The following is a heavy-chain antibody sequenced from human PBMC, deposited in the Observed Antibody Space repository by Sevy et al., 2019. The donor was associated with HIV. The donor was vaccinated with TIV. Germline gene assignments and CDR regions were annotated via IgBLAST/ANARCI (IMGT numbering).Heavy chain of an antibody. CDR2: ISGSGGSI. D-gene: IGHD3-10*01. Sequence: GGSLRLSCATSGFTFSSYGLIWVRQAPGKGLEWVSAISGSGGSIWYSDSVKGRFTISRDNSRNTLYLQMNSLRAEDTAEYYCAKIIIGFYIMDVWGKGTTVTVSS. V-gene: IGHV3-23*01. CDR3: AKIIIGFYIMDV. J-gene: IGHJ6*03. CDR1: GFTFSSYG.